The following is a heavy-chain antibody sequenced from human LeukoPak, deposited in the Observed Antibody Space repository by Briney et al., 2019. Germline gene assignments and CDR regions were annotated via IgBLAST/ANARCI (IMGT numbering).Heavy chain of an antibody. J-gene: IGHJ3*02. CDR2: ISSSSSYI. CDR3: ARDPAAAGRDAFDI. Sequence: GGSLRLSCAASGFTFSSYSMNWVRQAPGKGLEWVSSISSSSSYIYYADSVKGRFTISRDNAKNSLYLQMNSLRAEDTAVYYCARDPAAAGRDAFDIWGQGTMVTVSS. D-gene: IGHD6-13*01. CDR1: GFTFSSYS. V-gene: IGHV3-21*01.